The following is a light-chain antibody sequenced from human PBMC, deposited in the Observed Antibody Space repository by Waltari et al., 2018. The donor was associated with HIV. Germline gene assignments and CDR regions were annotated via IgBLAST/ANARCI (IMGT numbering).Light chain of an antibody. CDR2: GNT. CDR1: SSNIGADYD. J-gene: IGLJ2*01. CDR3: QSYDSSLTGSV. Sequence: QPVLPHPPSVSGAPGQRLNLSCTASSSNIGADYDVPRYQQPPGTAPKLLIYGNTNRPSGVPDRFSGSKSGTSPSPAITGLQAEDEADYYCQSYDSSLTGSVFGGGTKLTVL. V-gene: IGLV1-40*01.